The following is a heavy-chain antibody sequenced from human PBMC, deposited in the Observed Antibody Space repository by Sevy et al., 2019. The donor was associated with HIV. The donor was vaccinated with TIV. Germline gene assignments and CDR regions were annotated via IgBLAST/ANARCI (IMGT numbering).Heavy chain of an antibody. CDR2: MNPNNGNT. CDR1: GYSFTNFD. CDR3: GRARLDYEFWSGSYFSRAPWGYKYYAMDV. D-gene: IGHD3-3*01. J-gene: IGHJ6*02. V-gene: IGHV1-8*01. Sequence: ASVKVSCKAAGYSFTNFDINWVRQATGQGLEWMGWMNPNNGNTHYAQKFQGRVTMTRSSSANTAYMELSSLTSEDTAMYYSGRARLDYEFWSGSYFSRAPWGYKYYAMDVWGQGTTVTVSS.